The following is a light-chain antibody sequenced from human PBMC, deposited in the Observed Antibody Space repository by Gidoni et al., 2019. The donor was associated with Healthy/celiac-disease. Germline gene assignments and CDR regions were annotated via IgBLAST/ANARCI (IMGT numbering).Light chain of an antibody. V-gene: IGKV1-39*01. J-gene: IGKJ1*01. CDR3: QQSYSSPPWT. CDR2: AAS. Sequence: DIQKTQSPSSLSASVGDRVTITCRASQSISSDLNWYQQKPGKAPTLLIYAASNLQSGVPSRFSGSGSGTDFTLTISSLQPEDFATYYCQQSYSSPPWTFGQGTKVEIK. CDR1: QSISSD.